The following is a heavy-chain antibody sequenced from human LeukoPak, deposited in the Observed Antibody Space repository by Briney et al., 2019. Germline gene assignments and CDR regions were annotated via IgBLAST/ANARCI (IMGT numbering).Heavy chain of an antibody. CDR1: GFTFSSYA. CDR3: AKDGLRYSGSYVDY. D-gene: IGHD1-26*01. CDR2: ISGSGGST. J-gene: IGHJ4*02. V-gene: IGHV3-23*01. Sequence: GGSLRLSCAASGFTFSSYAMSWVRQAPRKGLEWVSAISGSGGSTYYADSVKGRFTISRDNSKNTLYLQMNSLRAEDTAVYYCAKDGLRYSGSYVDYWGQGTLVTVSS.